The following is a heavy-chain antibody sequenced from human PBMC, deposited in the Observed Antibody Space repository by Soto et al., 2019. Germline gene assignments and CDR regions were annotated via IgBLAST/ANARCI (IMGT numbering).Heavy chain of an antibody. CDR1: GFTFSSYS. CDR2: ISSSSSYI. V-gene: IGHV3-21*01. Sequence: GGSLRLSCAASGFTFSSYSMNWVRQAPGKGLEWVSSISSSSSYIYYADSVKGRFTISRDNAKNSLYLQMNSLRAEDTAVYYCARVSRAGLAEAGNYYYYYMDVWGKGTTVTVSS. J-gene: IGHJ6*03. CDR3: ARVSRAGLAEAGNYYYYYMDV. D-gene: IGHD6-13*01.